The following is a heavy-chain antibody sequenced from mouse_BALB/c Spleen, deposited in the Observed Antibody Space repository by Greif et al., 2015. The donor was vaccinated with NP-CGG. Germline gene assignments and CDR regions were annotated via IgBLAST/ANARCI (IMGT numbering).Heavy chain of an antibody. J-gene: IGHJ4*01. V-gene: IGHV1S137*01. CDR3: ALYAMDY. CDR1: GYTFTDYA. Sequence: VKLVESGAELVRPGVSVKISCKGSGYTFTDYAMHWVKQSHAKSLEWIGVISTYYGDASYNQKFKGKATMTVDKSSSTAYMELARLTSEDSAIYYCALYAMDYWGQGTSVTVSS. CDR2: ISTYYGDA.